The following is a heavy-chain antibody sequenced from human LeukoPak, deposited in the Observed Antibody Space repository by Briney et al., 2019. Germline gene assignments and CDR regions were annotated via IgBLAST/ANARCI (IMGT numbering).Heavy chain of an antibody. Sequence: SETLSLTCTVSSGSISLYYWSWIRQPPGKGLEWIGYIHHSGNTNYNPSLKSRVTISVDTSKNQLSLKVSSVTAADTAVYYCARDLLRGDYVRAFDIWGQGTMVTVSS. V-gene: IGHV4-59*01. CDR2: IHHSGNT. J-gene: IGHJ3*02. CDR1: SGSISLYY. D-gene: IGHD4-17*01. CDR3: ARDLLRGDYVRAFDI.